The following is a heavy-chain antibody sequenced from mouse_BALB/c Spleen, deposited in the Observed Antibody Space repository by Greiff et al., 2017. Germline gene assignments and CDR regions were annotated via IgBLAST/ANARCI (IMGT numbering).Heavy chain of an antibody. J-gene: IGHJ3*01. D-gene: IGHD3-1*01. CDR3: ASPFSGYVRFAY. CDR2: ISSGGSYT. Sequence: EVQVVESGGGLVKPGGSLKLSCAASGFTFSSYAMSWVRQSPEKRLEWVAEISSGGSYTYYPDTVTGRFTISRDNAKNTLYLEMSSLRSEDTAMYYCASPFSGYVRFAYWGQGTLVTVSA. CDR1: GFTFSSYA. V-gene: IGHV5-9-4*01.